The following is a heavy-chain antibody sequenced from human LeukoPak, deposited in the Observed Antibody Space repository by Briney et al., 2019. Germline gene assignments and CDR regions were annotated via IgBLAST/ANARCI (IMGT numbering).Heavy chain of an antibody. D-gene: IGHD6-19*01. V-gene: IGHV3-30*04. CDR1: GFTFSSYA. CDR3: ARGSAVAGSFDY. Sequence: GGSLRLSCAASGFTFSSYAMHWVRQAPGKGLEWVAVISYDGSNKYYADSVKGRFTISRDNSKNTLYLQMNSLRAEDTAVYYCARGSAVAGSFDYWGQGTLVTVSS. J-gene: IGHJ4*02. CDR2: ISYDGSNK.